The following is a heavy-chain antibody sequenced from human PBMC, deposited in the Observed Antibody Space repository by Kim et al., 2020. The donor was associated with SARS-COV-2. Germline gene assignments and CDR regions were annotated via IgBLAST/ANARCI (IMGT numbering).Heavy chain of an antibody. J-gene: IGHJ6*02. Sequence: GGSLRLSCAASGFTFGSYAMHWVRQAPGKGLEWVAVISYDGSNKYYADSVKGRFTISRDNSKNTLYLQMNSLRAEDTAVYYCARDREIVSSSWYYYYYGMDVWGQGTTVTVSS. D-gene: IGHD6-13*01. CDR3: ARDREIVSSSWYYYYYGMDV. CDR2: ISYDGSNK. V-gene: IGHV3-30*04. CDR1: GFTFGSYA.